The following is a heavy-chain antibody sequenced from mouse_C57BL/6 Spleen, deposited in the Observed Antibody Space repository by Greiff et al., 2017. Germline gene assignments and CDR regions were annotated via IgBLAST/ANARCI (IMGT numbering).Heavy chain of an antibody. CDR2: INPGSGGT. CDR3: ARSPYGKGFDY. CDR1: GYAFTNYL. D-gene: IGHD2-1*01. J-gene: IGHJ2*01. Sequence: QVQLQQSRAELVRPGTSVKVSCKASGYAFTNYLIEWVKQRPGQGLEWIGVINPGSGGTNYNEKFKGKATLTADKSSSTAYMQLSSLTSEDSAVYFCARSPYGKGFDYWGQGTTLTVSS. V-gene: IGHV1-54*01.